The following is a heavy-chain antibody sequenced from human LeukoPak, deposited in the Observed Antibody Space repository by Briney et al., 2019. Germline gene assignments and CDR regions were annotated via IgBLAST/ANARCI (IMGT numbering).Heavy chain of an antibody. J-gene: IGHJ4*02. CDR1: GFTFSSYS. CDR2: FTSRSRSI. CDR3: ARNRGYQQFDY. Sequence: GGSLRLSCAASGFTFSSYSMTWVRQAPGKGLEWVSSFTSRSRSIYYADSVKGRFTISRDNAKQSLYLQMNSLRVEDTAVYYCARNRGYQQFDYWGQGTLVTVSS. D-gene: IGHD2-15*01. V-gene: IGHV3-21*01.